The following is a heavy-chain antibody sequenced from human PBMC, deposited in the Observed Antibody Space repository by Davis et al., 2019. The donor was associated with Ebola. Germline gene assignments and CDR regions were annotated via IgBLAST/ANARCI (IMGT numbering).Heavy chain of an antibody. J-gene: IGHJ6*02. CDR1: GGTFSSYA. Sequence: AASVKVSCKASGGTFSSYAINWVRQAPGQGLEWMGRIIPILGIANYAQKFQGRVTITADKSTSTAYMELSSLRSEDTAVYYCARDQRGMATITGGMDVWGQGTTVTVSS. CDR3: ARDQRGMATITGGMDV. V-gene: IGHV1-69*04. D-gene: IGHD5-24*01. CDR2: IIPILGIA.